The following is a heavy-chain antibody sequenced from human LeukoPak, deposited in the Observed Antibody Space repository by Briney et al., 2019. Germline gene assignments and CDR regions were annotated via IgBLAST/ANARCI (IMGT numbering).Heavy chain of an antibody. CDR3: AKGPVVVTATPTPGDY. D-gene: IGHD2-21*02. CDR1: GYTFTGYD. V-gene: IGHV1-2*02. CDR2: INPNSGGT. Sequence: ASVKVSCKASGYTFTGYDMQCVRQAPGQRLEWMGWINPNSGGTNYAQKFQGRVTMTRDTSISTAYMELSRLRSDDTAVYYCAKGPVVVTATPTPGDYWGQGTLVTVCS. J-gene: IGHJ4*02.